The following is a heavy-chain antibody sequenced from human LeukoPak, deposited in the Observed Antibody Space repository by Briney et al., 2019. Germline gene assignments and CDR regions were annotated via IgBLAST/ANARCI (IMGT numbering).Heavy chain of an antibody. D-gene: IGHD3-10*01. CDR3: ARGGSPNLLDY. CDR2: IYSRVTT. J-gene: IGHJ4*02. Sequence: SETLSLTCTVSGGSISNYYLSWIRQPAGKGLEWIGRIYSRVTTYNPSLKSRVTISVDTSKNQFSLKLSSVTAADTAVYYCARGGSPNLLDYWGQGTLVTVSS. V-gene: IGHV4-4*07. CDR1: GGSISNYY.